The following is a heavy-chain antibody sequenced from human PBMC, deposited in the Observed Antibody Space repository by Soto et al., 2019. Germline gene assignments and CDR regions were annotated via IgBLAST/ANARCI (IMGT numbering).Heavy chain of an antibody. V-gene: IGHV4-39*01. D-gene: IGHD3-16*02. CDR3: ARQGPPGSYVWGSYRP. CDR2: IDYSGST. CDR1: GGSISSSSYY. J-gene: IGHJ5*02. Sequence: SETLSLTCTVSGGSISSSSYYWGWIRQPPGKGLEWIGSIDYSGSTYYNPSLKSRVIISIDTSKNEFSLKLSSVTAADTAVYYCARQGPPGSYVWGSYRPWGQGNLVTVSS.